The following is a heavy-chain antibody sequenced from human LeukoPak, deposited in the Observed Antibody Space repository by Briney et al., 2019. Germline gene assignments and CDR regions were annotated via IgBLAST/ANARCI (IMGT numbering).Heavy chain of an antibody. CDR3: AREGIAVAGTEPDY. J-gene: IGHJ4*02. CDR2: INPNSGGT. D-gene: IGHD6-19*01. V-gene: IGHV1-2*02. Sequence: ASVKVSCKASGYTFTSYYMHWVRQAPGQGLEGMGIINPNSGGTNYAQKFQGRVTMTRDTSISTAYMELSRLRSDDTAVYYCAREGIAVAGTEPDYWGQGTLVTVSS. CDR1: GYTFTSYY.